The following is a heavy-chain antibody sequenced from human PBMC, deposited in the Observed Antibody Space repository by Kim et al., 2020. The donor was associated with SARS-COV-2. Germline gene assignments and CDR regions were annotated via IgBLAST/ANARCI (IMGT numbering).Heavy chain of an antibody. V-gene: IGHV3-30*03. J-gene: IGHJ4*02. D-gene: IGHD1-26*01. Sequence: GGSLRLSCAASGFTFNTYGMHWVRQAPGKGLEWVAVISYDGSHKYYVDSVKGRFTISRDNPKNTLYLQMNSLRIEDTAVYYCARSFSGRYFGYDYWGQGRLVSVSS. CDR2: ISYDGSHK. CDR3: ARSFSGRYFGYDY. CDR1: GFTFNTYG.